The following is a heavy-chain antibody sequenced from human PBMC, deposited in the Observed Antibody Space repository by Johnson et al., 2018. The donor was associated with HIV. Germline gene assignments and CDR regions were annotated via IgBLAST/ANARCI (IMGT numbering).Heavy chain of an antibody. J-gene: IGHJ3*02. CDR1: GFTFSSYA. CDR3: AREVDGFDI. Sequence: VQLVESGGGVVQPGRSLRLSCAASGFTFSSYAMHWVRQGPGKGLEWVSGINWNGGTPVSADSLKGRFTISRDNAKNTLYLHMNSLGAEDTAVYYCAREVDGFDIWGQGTMVTVSS. V-gene: IGHV3-20*04. CDR2: INWNGGTP.